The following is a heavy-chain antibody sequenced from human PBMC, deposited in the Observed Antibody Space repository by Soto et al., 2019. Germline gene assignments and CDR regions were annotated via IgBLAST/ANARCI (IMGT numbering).Heavy chain of an antibody. CDR1: GYTFTSYG. CDR3: ASVYDFWSGYYAPLY. D-gene: IGHD3-3*01. V-gene: IGHV1-18*04. Sequence: ASVKVSCKASGYTFTSYGISWVRQAPGQGLEWMGWISAYNGNTNYAQKLQGRVTMTTDTSTSTAYMELRSLRSDDTAVYYCASVYDFWSGYYAPLYWGQGTLVTVSS. CDR2: ISAYNGNT. J-gene: IGHJ4*02.